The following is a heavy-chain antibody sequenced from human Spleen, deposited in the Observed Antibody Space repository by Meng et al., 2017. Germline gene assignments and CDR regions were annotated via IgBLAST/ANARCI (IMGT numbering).Heavy chain of an antibody. V-gene: IGHV4-39*01. CDR2: IYYSGST. CDR1: GGTISSSNYY. D-gene: IGHD3-22*01. J-gene: IGHJ5*02. Sequence: QLQLQESGPGLVKPSETLSLTCTVSGGTISSSNYYWGWIRQPPGKGLEWIGSIYYSGSTYDNPYLKSRVTMSVDTSRNLFFLKLSSVTAADTAVYHCARLYYDSSGYYWFDPWGQGTLVTVSS. CDR3: ARLYYDSSGYYWFDP.